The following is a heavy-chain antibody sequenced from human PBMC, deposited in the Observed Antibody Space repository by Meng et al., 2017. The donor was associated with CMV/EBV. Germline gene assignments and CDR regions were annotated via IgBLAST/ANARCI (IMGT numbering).Heavy chain of an antibody. Sequence: ASVKVSCKVSGYTLTELSMHWVRQAPGKGLEWMGGFDPEDGETIYAQKFQGRVTMTEDTSTDTAYMELSSLRSEDTAVYYCATRVVPAAIVILAFDIWGQGTMVTVTS. CDR2: FDPEDGET. D-gene: IGHD2-2*02. CDR3: ATRVVPAAIVILAFDI. CDR1: GYTLTELS. V-gene: IGHV1-24*01. J-gene: IGHJ3*02.